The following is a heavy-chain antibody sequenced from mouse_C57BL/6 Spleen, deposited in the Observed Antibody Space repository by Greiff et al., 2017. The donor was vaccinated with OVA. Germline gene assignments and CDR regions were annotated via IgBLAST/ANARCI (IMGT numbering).Heavy chain of an antibody. CDR3: ARNDGNHYWYFDV. CDR2: IYPRDGST. D-gene: IGHD2-1*01. V-gene: IGHV1-78*01. CDR1: GYTFTDHT. J-gene: IGHJ1*03. Sequence: VQLQQSDAELVKPGASVKISFKVSGYTFTDHTIHWMKQRPEQGLEWIGYIYPRDGSTKYNEKFKGKATLTADKSSSTAYMQLNSLTSEDSAVYFCARNDGNHYWYFDVWGTGTTVTVSS.